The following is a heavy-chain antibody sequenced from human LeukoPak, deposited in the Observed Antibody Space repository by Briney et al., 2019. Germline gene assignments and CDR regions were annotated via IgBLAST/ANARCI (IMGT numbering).Heavy chain of an antibody. D-gene: IGHD3-22*01. Sequence: SETLSLTCTVSGYSISSGYFWGWIRRPPGKGLERIGSFYHSGITYYNPSLKSRVTISVEMSKNQFSLKLSSVTAADTAVYYCARAYYYDSSGYYYDAFDIWGQGTMVTVSS. J-gene: IGHJ3*02. CDR2: FYHSGIT. V-gene: IGHV4-38-2*02. CDR3: ARAYYYDSSGYYYDAFDI. CDR1: GYSISSGYF.